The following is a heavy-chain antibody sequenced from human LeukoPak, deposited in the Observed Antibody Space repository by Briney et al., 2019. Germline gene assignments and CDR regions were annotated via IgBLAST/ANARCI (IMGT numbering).Heavy chain of an antibody. CDR2: IYYSGST. CDR1: GGSISRYY. Sequence: PSETLSLTCTVSGGSISRYYWSWIRQPPGKGLEWIGYIYYSGSTNYNPSLKSRVTISVDTSKNQFSLKLSSVTAADTAVYYCASSLYYDFWSGQFDPWGQGTLVTVSS. J-gene: IGHJ5*02. V-gene: IGHV4-59*08. D-gene: IGHD3-3*01. CDR3: ASSLYYDFWSGQFDP.